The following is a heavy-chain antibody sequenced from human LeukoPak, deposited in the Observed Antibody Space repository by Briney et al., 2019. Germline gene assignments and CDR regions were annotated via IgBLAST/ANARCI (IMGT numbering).Heavy chain of an antibody. D-gene: IGHD3-22*01. Sequence: ASVKVSCKTSGFSFISSAVQWVRQARGQRLEWIGWIVVGSGNTNYAQKFQERVTITRDMSTSTAYMELSSLRSEDTAVYYCAADPSYSSGYRYYFDYWGQGTLVTVSS. CDR3: AADPSYSSGYRYYFDY. V-gene: IGHV1-58*01. CDR2: IVVGSGNT. J-gene: IGHJ4*02. CDR1: GFSFISSA.